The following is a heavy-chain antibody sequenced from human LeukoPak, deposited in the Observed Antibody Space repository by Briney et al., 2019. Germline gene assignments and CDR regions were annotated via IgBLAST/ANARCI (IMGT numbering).Heavy chain of an antibody. CDR2: IKQDGSEK. CDR3: ARASDPWLQLT. D-gene: IGHD5-24*01. CDR1: GFTLSNYW. V-gene: IGHV3-7*05. J-gene: IGHJ5*02. Sequence: AGGSLRLSCAASGFTLSNYWMIWVRQAPGKGLEWVGNIKQDGSEKRYADSVRGRFSISRDNAQTSLYLQMNSLRAEDTAVYYCARASDPWLQLTWGQGTLVTVSS.